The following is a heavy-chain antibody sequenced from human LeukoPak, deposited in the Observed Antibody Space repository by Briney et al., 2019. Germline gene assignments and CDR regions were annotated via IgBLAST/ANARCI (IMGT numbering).Heavy chain of an antibody. CDR2: ISNTASVT. CDR1: GVSISSTSYY. CDR3: AKVQCRDCTDGQFQH. D-gene: IGHD2-21*02. Sequence: ETLSLTCTVSGVSISSTSYYWTWIRQAPGKGLEWVSGISNTASVTYYADSVKGRFTISRDYSKNTLYLQMNSLRAEDTAVYYCAKVQCRDCTDGQFQHWGQGTLVTVSS. V-gene: IGHV3-23*01. J-gene: IGHJ1*01.